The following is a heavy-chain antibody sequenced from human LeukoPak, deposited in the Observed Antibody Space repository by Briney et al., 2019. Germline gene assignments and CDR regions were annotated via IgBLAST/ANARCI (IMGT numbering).Heavy chain of an antibody. V-gene: IGHV3-33*01. J-gene: IGHJ4*02. CDR3: ARQAYSSGRYFPFDY. CDR2: IWYDGSKT. D-gene: IGHD3-22*01. CDR1: GFAFSTYG. Sequence: PGRSLRLSCAASGFAFSTYGMHWVRQAPGKGLEWVAYIWYDGSKTYYADSVKGRFTLSRDDPENTLYLQVNSLRAEDTALYYCARQAYSSGRYFPFDYWGQGTLVTVSS.